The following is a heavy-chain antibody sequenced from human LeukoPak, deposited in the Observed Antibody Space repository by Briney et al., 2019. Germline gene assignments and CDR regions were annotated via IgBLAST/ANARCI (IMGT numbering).Heavy chain of an antibody. Sequence: PGGSLRLSCTTSGFSFGDYAMTWVRQAPGKGLEWVGFIRSKTYGGATGYAASLKDRFSISRDDAKSIAYLQMNSLRTEDTAVYYCTPGSMDVWGKGTTVTVSS. V-gene: IGHV3-49*04. J-gene: IGHJ6*03. CDR3: TPGSMDV. CDR2: IRSKTYGGAT. D-gene: IGHD3-10*01. CDR1: GFSFGDYA.